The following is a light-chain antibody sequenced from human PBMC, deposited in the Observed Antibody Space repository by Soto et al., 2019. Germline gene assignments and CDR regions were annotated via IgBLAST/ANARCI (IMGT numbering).Light chain of an antibody. V-gene: IGLV2-14*01. CDR2: EVS. CDR1: SSDVGGYNY. J-gene: IGLJ1*01. CDR3: TSYRSTSTRYV. Sequence: QSVLTQPASVSGSPGQSITISCTGTSSDVGGYNYVSWYQQHPGKAPKLMIYEVSNRPSGVSDRFSGSKSGNTASLTISGLQAEDEADYYCTSYRSTSTRYVFGTGTKVTV.